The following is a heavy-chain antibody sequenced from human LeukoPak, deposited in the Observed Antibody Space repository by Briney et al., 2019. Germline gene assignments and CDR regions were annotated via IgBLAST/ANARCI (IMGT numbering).Heavy chain of an antibody. CDR2: INHRRST. V-gene: IGHV4-34*01. CDR3: AASEGNVVVPAAQVRNYFDY. D-gene: IGHD2-2*01. CDR1: GGPFRCYL. Sequence: PSETLPLTCGVYGGPFRCYLWSWIPQPPGKGLECIGDINHRRSTSYNPSLKSRVTISVDTSKNKCSLKLSSVTAADTAAYYCAASEGNVVVPAAQVRNYFDYWGQGTLVTVSS. J-gene: IGHJ4*02.